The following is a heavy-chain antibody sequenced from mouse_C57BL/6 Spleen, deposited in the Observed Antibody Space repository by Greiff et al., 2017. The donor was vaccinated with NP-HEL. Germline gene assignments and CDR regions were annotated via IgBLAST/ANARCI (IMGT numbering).Heavy chain of an antibody. D-gene: IGHD1-1*01. J-gene: IGHJ3*01. Sequence: QVHVKQSGPELVKPGASVKISCKASGYTFTDYYINWVKQRPGQGLEWIGWIYPGSGNTKYNEKFKGKATLTVDTSSSTAYMQLSSLTSEDSAVYFCARGYYGSSYGGFAYWGQGTLVTVSA. CDR3: ARGYYGSSYGGFAY. CDR2: IYPGSGNT. V-gene: IGHV1-84*01. CDR1: GYTFTDYY.